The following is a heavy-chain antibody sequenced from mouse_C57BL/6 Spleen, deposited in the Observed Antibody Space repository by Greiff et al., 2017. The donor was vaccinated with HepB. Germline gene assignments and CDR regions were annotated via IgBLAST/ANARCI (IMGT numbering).Heavy chain of an antibody. D-gene: IGHD2-2*01. V-gene: IGHV1-55*01. CDR1: GYTFTSYW. J-gene: IGHJ2*01. CDR3: ARSRSTMVPYFDY. CDR2: IYPGSGST. Sequence: QVQLQQSGAELVKPGASVKMSCKASGYTFTSYWITWVKQRPGQGLEWIGDIYPGSGSTNYNEKFKSKATLTVDTSSSTAYMQLSSLTSEDSAVYYCARSRSTMVPYFDYWGQGTTLTVSS.